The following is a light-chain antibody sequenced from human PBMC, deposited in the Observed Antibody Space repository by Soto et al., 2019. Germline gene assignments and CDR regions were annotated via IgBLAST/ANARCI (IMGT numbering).Light chain of an antibody. Sequence: EIIMTPSPASLSVSPGEKTPPPCRARQRVNHNLARYQQKRGQAPRLLIYGASTRATGIPGRFRGSGSGTEFTLTITSLQSEDFAVYFCQQYNNWPPDTFGQGTKLEIK. CDR2: GAS. J-gene: IGKJ2*01. CDR3: QQYNNWPPDT. V-gene: IGKV3-15*01. CDR1: QRVNHN.